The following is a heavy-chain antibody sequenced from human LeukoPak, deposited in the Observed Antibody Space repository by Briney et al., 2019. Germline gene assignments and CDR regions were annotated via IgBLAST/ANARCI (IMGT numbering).Heavy chain of an antibody. CDR2: INTNTGNP. CDR3: AREPLPIAAADPGFDY. D-gene: IGHD6-13*01. V-gene: IGHV7-4-1*02. CDR1: GYTFTSYA. Sequence: ASVKVSCKASGYTFTSYAMNWVRQAPGQGLEWMGWINTNTGNPTYAQGFTGRFVFSLDTSVSTAYLQISSLKAEDTAVYYCAREPLPIAAADPGFDYWGQGTLVTVSS. J-gene: IGHJ4*02.